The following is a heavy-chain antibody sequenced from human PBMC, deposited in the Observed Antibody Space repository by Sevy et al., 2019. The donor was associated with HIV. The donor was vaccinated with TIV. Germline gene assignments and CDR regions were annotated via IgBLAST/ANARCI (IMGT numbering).Heavy chain of an antibody. D-gene: IGHD5-12*01. CDR2: IKSETDGGTT. J-gene: IGHJ4*02. Sequence: GGSLRLSCAASGFTLNKAWMNWVRQAPGKGLEWVGRIKSETDGGTTDYAEPVKGRFSISRDDSKNPLYLQMNSLKIEDTAVYYCSMEDGYNYFDYWGQGALVTVSS. CDR3: SMEDGYNYFDY. CDR1: GFTLNKAW. V-gene: IGHV3-15*07.